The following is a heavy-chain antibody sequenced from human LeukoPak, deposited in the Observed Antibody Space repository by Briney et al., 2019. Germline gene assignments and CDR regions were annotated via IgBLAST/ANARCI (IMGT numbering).Heavy chain of an antibody. CDR1: SGSISSGGYY. D-gene: IGHD2-2*02. CDR2: IYYSGST. V-gene: IGHV4-31*03. J-gene: IGHJ5*02. CDR3: ARVSVVPAAIGWFDP. Sequence: SETLSLTCTVSSGSISSGGYYWSWIRQHPGKGLEWIGYIYYSGSTYYNPSLKSRVTISVDTSKNQFSLKLSSVTAADTAVYYCARVSVVPAAIGWFDPWGQGTLVTVSS.